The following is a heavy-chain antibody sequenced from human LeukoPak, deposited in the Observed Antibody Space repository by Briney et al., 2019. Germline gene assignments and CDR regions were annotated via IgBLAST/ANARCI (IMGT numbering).Heavy chain of an antibody. V-gene: IGHV3-21*01. D-gene: IGHD1-26*01. CDR1: GFTFSSYS. CDR2: ISSSSSYI. J-gene: IGHJ4*02. Sequence: GGSLRLSCAASGFTFSSYSMNWVRQAPGKGLEWVSSISSSSSYIYYADSVKGRFTISRDNAKSSLYLQMNSLRAEDTAVYYCARDSTIVGATTSDYWGQGTLVTVSS. CDR3: ARDSTIVGATTSDY.